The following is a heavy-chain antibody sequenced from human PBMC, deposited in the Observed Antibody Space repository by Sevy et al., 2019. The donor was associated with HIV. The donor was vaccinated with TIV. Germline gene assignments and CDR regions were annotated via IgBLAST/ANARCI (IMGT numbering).Heavy chain of an antibody. D-gene: IGHD2-21*02. V-gene: IGHV3-7*01. CDR2: IKQDGSEK. CDR3: ARSKTVKPGAFDI. CDR1: GFTFSSYW. J-gene: IGHJ3*02. Sequence: GGSLRLSCAASGFTFSSYWMSWVRQAPGKGLEWVANIKQDGSEKYYVDSVKGRFTISRDNAKNSLYLQMNSLRAEDTAVCYCARSKTVKPGAFDIWGQGTMVTVSS.